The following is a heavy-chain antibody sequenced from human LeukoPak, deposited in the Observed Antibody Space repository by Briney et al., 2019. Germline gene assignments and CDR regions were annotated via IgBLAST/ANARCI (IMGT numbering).Heavy chain of an antibody. J-gene: IGHJ4*02. CDR1: GFTFDDYA. D-gene: IGHD1-26*01. V-gene: IGHV3-9*01. CDR3: AAIVVSPTSKGTG. Sequence: PGRSLRLSCAASGFTFDDYAMHWVRQAPGKGLEWVSGISWNSGSIGYADSVKGRFTISRDNAKNSLYLQMNSLRAEDTAVYYCAAIVVSPTSKGTGWGQGTLVTVSS. CDR2: ISWNSGSI.